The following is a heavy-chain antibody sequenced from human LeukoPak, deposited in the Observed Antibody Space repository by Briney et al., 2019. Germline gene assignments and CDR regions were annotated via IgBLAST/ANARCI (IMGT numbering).Heavy chain of an antibody. D-gene: IGHD6-13*01. J-gene: IGHJ4*02. CDR1: GFTFSSYT. V-gene: IGHV3-21*01. CDR3: ARTANFAAGYYIDY. CDR2: ISGSSRHK. Sequence: GGSLRLSCAASGFTFSSYTMNWVRQAPGKGLEWVSSISGSSRHKYYADSVKGRFTISRDNGKNSLYLQMNSLRAEDTAVYYCARTANFAAGYYIDYWGQGTLVTVSS.